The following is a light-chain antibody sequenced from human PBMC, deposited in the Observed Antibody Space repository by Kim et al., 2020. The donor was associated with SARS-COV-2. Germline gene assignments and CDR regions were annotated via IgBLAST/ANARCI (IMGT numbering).Light chain of an antibody. CDR2: DAF. Sequence: DIQMTQSPTTLSAYVGDRVSISCRASQSVGGWLAWYQQKPGRAPKVLIYDAFSLESGVPSRFSGSGSGTEFTLTISSLQAEDFATYYCQQYDNYPWTIGQGTKVDIK. CDR3: QQYDNYPWT. CDR1: QSVGGW. J-gene: IGKJ1*01. V-gene: IGKV1-5*01.